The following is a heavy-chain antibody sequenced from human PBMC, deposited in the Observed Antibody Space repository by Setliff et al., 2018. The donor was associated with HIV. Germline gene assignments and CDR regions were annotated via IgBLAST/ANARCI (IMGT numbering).Heavy chain of an antibody. D-gene: IGHD3-3*02. CDR1: GYSISSGYY. CDR2: IHHSGST. Sequence: SETLSLTCAVSGYSISSGYYWGWIRQSPGKGLEWIGNIHHSGSTYYNPSLKSRVSISVDKSKNHLSLDLTSVTAADSAVYYCARDRRDLIFGVVKGAFDMWGQGKMVTVSS. V-gene: IGHV4-38-2*02. J-gene: IGHJ3*02. CDR3: ARDRRDLIFGVVKGAFDM.